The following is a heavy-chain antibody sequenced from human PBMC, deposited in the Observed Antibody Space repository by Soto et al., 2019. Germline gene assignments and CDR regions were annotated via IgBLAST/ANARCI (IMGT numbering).Heavy chain of an antibody. J-gene: IGHJ4*02. D-gene: IGHD6-13*01. CDR3: ASTPQIAAAGTFDY. CDR1: GGSISSYY. CDR2: IYYSGST. Sequence: SETLSLTCTVSGGSISSYYWSWIRQPPGKGLEWIGYIYYSGSTNYNPSLKSRVTISVDTSKNQFSLKLSSVTAADTAVYYCASTPQIAAAGTFDYWGQGTLVTVSS. V-gene: IGHV4-59*01.